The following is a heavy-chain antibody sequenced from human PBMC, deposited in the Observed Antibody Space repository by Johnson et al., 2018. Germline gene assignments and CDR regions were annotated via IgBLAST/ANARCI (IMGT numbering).Heavy chain of an antibody. CDR3: AKDPHDNSWYRYFQE. Sequence: VQLLETGGGVVQPGRSLRLSCATSGFTFSTYAMHWVRQAPGKGLEWVALISDDGNNESYADSVEGRFTISRENSKNTLYLQRNSLRAEDTDIYYCAKDPHDNSWYRYFQEWGQGTLVTVSS. CDR1: GFTFSTYA. D-gene: IGHD6-13*01. V-gene: IGHV3-30-3*01. CDR2: ISDDGNNE. J-gene: IGHJ1*01.